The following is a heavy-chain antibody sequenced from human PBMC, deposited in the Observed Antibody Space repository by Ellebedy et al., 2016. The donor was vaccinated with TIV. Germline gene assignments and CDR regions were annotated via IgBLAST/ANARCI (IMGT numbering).Heavy chain of an antibody. CDR2: ITDSSSYI. J-gene: IGHJ6*02. Sequence: GESLKISCAASGITFNRHTMHWVRQAPGKGLEWVSSITDSSSYIYYADSVKGRFTISRDNSQKSLYLQMSSLRAEDTAVYYCARAMNPAYYYAIDVWGQGTTVTVSS. CDR3: ARAMNPAYYYAIDV. CDR1: GITFNRHT. V-gene: IGHV3-21*01.